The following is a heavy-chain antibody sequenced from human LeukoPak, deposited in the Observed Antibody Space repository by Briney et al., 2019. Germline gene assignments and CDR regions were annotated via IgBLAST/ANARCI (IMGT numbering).Heavy chain of an antibody. CDR2: IIPILDLT. CDR3: ARDSGRPPTSFDY. D-gene: IGHD1-1*01. J-gene: IGHJ4*02. CDR1: GGTFNHFG. Sequence: SVKVSCKSSGGTFNHFGINCVRQAPGQGLEWMGRIIPILDLTKYAPKIQDRVTITADKSTSTAYMELNSLRSEDTAVYFCARDSGRPPTSFDYWGQGTLVTVSS. V-gene: IGHV1-69*04.